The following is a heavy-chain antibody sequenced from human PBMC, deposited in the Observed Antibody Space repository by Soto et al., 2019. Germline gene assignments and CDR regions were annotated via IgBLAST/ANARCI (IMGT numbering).Heavy chain of an antibody. CDR3: AHTHVDTAMTS. CDR2: IYWDDDK. D-gene: IGHD5-18*01. V-gene: IGHV2-5*02. CDR1: GFSLSTSGVG. J-gene: IGHJ4*02. Sequence: QITLKESGPTLVKPTQTLTLTCTFSGFSLSTSGVGVGWIRQPPGKALEWLALIYWDDDKRYSPSLKSRLTITKDTSKNQVVLTMTHMDPVDTATYSCAHTHVDTAMTSWGQGTLVTVSS.